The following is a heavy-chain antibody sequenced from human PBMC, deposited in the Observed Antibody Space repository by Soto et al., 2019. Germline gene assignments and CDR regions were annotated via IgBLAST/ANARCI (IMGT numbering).Heavy chain of an antibody. CDR1: GYTFTGYY. CDR2: INPNSGGT. D-gene: IGHD2-21*02. Sequence: ASVKVSCKASGYTFTGYYMHWVRQAPGQGLEWMGWINPNSGGTNYAQKFQGWVSMTRDTSISTAYMELSRLRSDDTAVYYGARKAYCGGDCSSGYFDYWGQGTLVTVSS. CDR3: ARKAYCGGDCSSGYFDY. J-gene: IGHJ4*02. V-gene: IGHV1-2*04.